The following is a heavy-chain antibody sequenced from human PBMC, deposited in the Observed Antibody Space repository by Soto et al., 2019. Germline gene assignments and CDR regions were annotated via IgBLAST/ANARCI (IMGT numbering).Heavy chain of an antibody. CDR2: IYHGGST. Sequence: SETLSLTCAVSGYSISSGYYWGWLRQPPGKGLEWLGSIYHGGSTYYNPSLNSRVTLSIDMTNNHVSLILNSVTAADTAVYYCARVGPWVPYYYDSSPYTFENWFDPWGQGTLVTVSS. V-gene: IGHV4-38-2*01. CDR1: GYSISSGYY. CDR3: ARVGPWVPYYYDSSPYTFENWFDP. J-gene: IGHJ5*02. D-gene: IGHD3-22*01.